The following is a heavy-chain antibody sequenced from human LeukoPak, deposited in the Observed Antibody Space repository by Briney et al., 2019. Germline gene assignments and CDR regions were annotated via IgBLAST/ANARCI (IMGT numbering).Heavy chain of an antibody. Sequence: ETLSLTCTVSGGSISSYYWSWIRQPPGKGLEWVSVIYSGGSTYYADSVKGRFTISRDNSKNTLYLQMNSLRAEDTAVHYCARVSVAAAGELYFQHWGQGTLVTVSS. J-gene: IGHJ1*01. CDR2: IYSGGST. CDR3: ARVSVAAAGELYFQH. D-gene: IGHD6-13*01. CDR1: GGSISSYY. V-gene: IGHV3-53*01.